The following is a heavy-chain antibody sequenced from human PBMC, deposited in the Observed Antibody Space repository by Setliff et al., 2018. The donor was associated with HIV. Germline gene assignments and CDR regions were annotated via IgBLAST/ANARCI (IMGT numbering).Heavy chain of an antibody. J-gene: IGHJ4*02. CDR2: IYYTGTT. CDR3: ARATLTIFGVVIPDY. D-gene: IGHD3-3*01. V-gene: IGHV4-39*07. Sequence: PSETLSLTCTVSGSSISSSSYYWGWIRQPPGKGLEWLGSIYYTGTTYFNPSLKSRVTISLDSSMNQFSLKVSSVTAADTAVYYCARATLTIFGVVIPDYWGQGTLVTVS. CDR1: GSSISSSSYY.